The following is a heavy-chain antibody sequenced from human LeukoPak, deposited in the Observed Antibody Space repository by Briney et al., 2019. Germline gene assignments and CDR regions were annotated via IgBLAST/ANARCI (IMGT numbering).Heavy chain of an antibody. CDR1: GGSISSYY. CDR3: ARDWVGSGNYGMDV. CDR2: IYYSGST. J-gene: IGHJ6*02. D-gene: IGHD3-10*01. Sequence: SETLSLTCTVSGGSISSYYWSWIRQPPGKGLEWIGYIYYSGSTNYNPSLKSRVTISVDTSKNQISLKLSSVTAADTAVYYCARDWVGSGNYGMDVWGQGTTVTVSS. V-gene: IGHV4-59*01.